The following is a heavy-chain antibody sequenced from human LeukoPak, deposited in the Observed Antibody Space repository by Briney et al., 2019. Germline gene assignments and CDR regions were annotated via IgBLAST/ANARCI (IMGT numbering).Heavy chain of an antibody. V-gene: IGHV1-2*02. CDR2: INPNSGGT. D-gene: IGHD2-15*01. CDR1: GYTFTGYY. J-gene: IGHJ3*02. Sequence: ASVKVSCKASGYTFTGYYVHWVRQAPGQGLEWMGWINPNSGGTNYAQKFQGRVTMTRDTSISTAYMELSRLRSDDTAVYYCARVAATPRHTAWPFQDAFDIWGQGTMVTVSS. CDR3: ARVAATPRHTAWPFQDAFDI.